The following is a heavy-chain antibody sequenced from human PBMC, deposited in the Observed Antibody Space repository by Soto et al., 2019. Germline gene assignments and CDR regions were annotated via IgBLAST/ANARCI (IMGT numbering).Heavy chain of an antibody. CDR1: GYAFTIYG. J-gene: IGHJ5*02. CDR3: ARGQQLAWFDP. D-gene: IGHD6-13*01. V-gene: IGHV1-18*01. Sequence: QVQLVQSGAEVKKPGASVKVSCKASGYAFTIYGITWVRQAPGQGLEWMGWISVNNGKTNYAQKFQGRVTMTTDTSTSTAYIELRSLRPDDTAVYYCARGQQLAWFDPWGQGTLVTVSS. CDR2: ISVNNGKT.